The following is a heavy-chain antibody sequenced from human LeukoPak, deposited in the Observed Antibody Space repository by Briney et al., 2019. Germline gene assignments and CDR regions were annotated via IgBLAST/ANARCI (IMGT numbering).Heavy chain of an antibody. J-gene: IGHJ4*02. CDR2: ISGSGGST. CDR3: AQDATDFDSSGQTYFDN. V-gene: IGHV3-23*01. D-gene: IGHD3-22*01. CDR1: GFTFSSYA. Sequence: PGGSLRLSCAASGFTFSSYAMSWVRQAPGKGLEWVSGISGSGGSTYYADSVKGRFTISRDNSKNTLSLQMNSLRAEDTAVYYCAQDATDFDSSGQTYFDNWGQGTLVTVSS.